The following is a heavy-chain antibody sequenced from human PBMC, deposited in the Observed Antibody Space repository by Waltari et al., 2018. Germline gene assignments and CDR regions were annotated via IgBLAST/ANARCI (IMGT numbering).Heavy chain of an antibody. CDR1: GYTFTGYY. J-gene: IGHJ6*02. D-gene: IGHD6-6*01. V-gene: IGHV1-2*02. CDR2: INPNSGGT. Sequence: QVQLVQSGAEVKKPGASVKVSCKASGYTFTGYYMHWVRQAPGQGLEWMGWINPNSGGTNYAQKFQGRVTMTRDTSISTAYMELSRLRSDDTAVYYSARTKLVLLYYYYGMDVWGQGTTVTVSS. CDR3: ARTKLVLLYYYYGMDV.